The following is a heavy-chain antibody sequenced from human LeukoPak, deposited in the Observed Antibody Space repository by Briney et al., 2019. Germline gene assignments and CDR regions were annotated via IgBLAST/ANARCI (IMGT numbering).Heavy chain of an antibody. J-gene: IGHJ6*02. CDR3: AKDVGWGSYGGNNYHYYGMDV. CDR2: ISHHGAST. D-gene: IGHD3-16*01. Sequence: GGSLRLSCAVSGFTYSTYGMNWVRQAPGKGPEWVSAISHHGASTFYAESVKGRFTISRDNSKNTLYLQVSSLRAEDTAVYYCAKDVGWGSYGGNNYHYYGMDVWGQGTTVTVSS. V-gene: IGHV3-23*01. CDR1: GFTYSTYG.